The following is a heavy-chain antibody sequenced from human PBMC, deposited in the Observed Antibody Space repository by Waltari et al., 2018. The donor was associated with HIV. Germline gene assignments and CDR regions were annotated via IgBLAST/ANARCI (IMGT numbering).Heavy chain of an antibody. CDR1: GGPFSSYV. J-gene: IGHJ4*02. V-gene: IGHV1-69*12. CDR2: IITMFRTA. D-gene: IGHD2-8*01. Sequence: QVQLVQSGAEVRKPGSSVKVSCKVSGGPFSSYVFNWVRQAPGQGRGWVGGIITMFRTANYEQRFQDRVTITADESTSTVYVEVRSLRSDDTAVYYCARGLRNGGNSPDGYWGQGTLVTVSS. CDR3: ARGLRNGGNSPDGY.